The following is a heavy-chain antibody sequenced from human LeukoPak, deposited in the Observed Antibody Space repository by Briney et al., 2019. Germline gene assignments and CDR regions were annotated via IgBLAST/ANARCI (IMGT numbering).Heavy chain of an antibody. CDR1: GFTFDDYT. CDR2: ITWNSGSI. Sequence: GRSLRLSCAASGFTFDDYTMHWVRQAPGKGLEWVSGITWNSGSIGYADSVRGRFTISRDNDKNSLYLEMNSLRAEDTALYYCAKEDHFASWGQGTLVTVSS. CDR3: AKEDHFAS. J-gene: IGHJ4*02. V-gene: IGHV3-9*01.